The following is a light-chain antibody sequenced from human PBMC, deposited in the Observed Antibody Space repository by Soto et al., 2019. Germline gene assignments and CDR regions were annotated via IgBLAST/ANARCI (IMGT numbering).Light chain of an antibody. CDR1: QSISSF. Sequence: EIGLTQSPATLSLSPGERATFSCRASQSISSFLTWYQHKPGQASRLLIYDASKRATGIQARFSGSGSGTDFTLAISSLEPEDFASYYCQKVDNFPLSCGPATKVDI. V-gene: IGKV3-11*01. CDR3: QKVDNFPLS. CDR2: DAS. J-gene: IGKJ3*01.